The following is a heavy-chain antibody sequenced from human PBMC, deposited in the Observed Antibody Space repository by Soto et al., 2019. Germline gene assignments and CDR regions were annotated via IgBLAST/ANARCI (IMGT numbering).Heavy chain of an antibody. J-gene: IGHJ4*02. CDR2: ISAHNGNT. CDR1: GYAFTTYG. CDR3: ARGRYGDY. V-gene: IGHV1-18*01. D-gene: IGHD1-1*01. Sequence: QVHLVQSGAEVKKPGASVKVSCKGSGYAFTTYGITWVRQAPGQGLEWMGWISAHNGNTNYAQKLQGRVTVTRDTYTSTAYMELRRMRSDATAVYYCARGRYGDYWGQGALVTVSS.